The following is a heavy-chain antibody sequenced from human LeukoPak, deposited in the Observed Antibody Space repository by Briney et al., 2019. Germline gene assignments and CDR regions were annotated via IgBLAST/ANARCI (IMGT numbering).Heavy chain of an antibody. D-gene: IGHD1-1*01. Sequence: SETLSLTCTVSGGSISSGSYYWSWIRQPAGKGLEWIGRSYTRGSTNYNPSLKSRVTISLDTSKNQFSLKLRSVPAADTAVYYCARGYNYFDYWGQGTLVTVSS. V-gene: IGHV4-61*02. CDR3: ARGYNYFDY. CDR2: SYTRGST. J-gene: IGHJ4*02. CDR1: GGSISSGSYY.